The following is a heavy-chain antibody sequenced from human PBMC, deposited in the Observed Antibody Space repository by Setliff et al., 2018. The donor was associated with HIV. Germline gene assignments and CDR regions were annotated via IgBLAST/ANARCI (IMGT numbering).Heavy chain of an antibody. CDR1: GYTFTSYG. CDR2: ISAYNGNT. Sequence: ASVKVSCKASGYTFTSYGISWVRQAPGQGLEWMGWISAYNGNTNYAQKLQGRVTMTTDTSTSTAYMELRSLRSDDTTVYYCARRREGIAVAGTPDYWGQGTLVTVSS. CDR3: ARRREGIAVAGTPDY. D-gene: IGHD6-19*01. J-gene: IGHJ4*02. V-gene: IGHV1-18*01.